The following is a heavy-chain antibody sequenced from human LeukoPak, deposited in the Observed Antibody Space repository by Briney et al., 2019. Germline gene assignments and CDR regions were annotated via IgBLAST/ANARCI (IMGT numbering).Heavy chain of an antibody. CDR2: VNHSGST. J-gene: IGHJ5*02. CDR3: TRWSAAVPKMFDP. CDR1: GGSFSAYY. D-gene: IGHD6-13*01. Sequence: SETLSLTCAVYGGSFSAYYWTWIRQPPGKGLEWIGEVNHSGSTNYNPSLESQVTISADTSKNQVSLKLSSVTATDTAIYYCTRWSAAVPKMFDPWGQGTLVTVSS. V-gene: IGHV4-34*01.